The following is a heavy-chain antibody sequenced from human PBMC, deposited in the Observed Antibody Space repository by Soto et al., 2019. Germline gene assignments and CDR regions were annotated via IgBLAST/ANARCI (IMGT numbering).Heavy chain of an antibody. D-gene: IGHD6-25*01. V-gene: IGHV4-59*01. CDR3: ARDVRLPRYYGMDV. CDR1: GGSISSYY. Sequence: QVQLQESGSGLVKPSETLSLTCTVSGGSISSYYWSWIRQPPGKGLEWIGYIYYSGSTNYNPSLITRVTISVDTSKIQCSLKLSSVTAADTAVYYWARDVRLPRYYGMDVWCQGTTDPDSS. J-gene: IGHJ6*02. CDR2: IYYSGST.